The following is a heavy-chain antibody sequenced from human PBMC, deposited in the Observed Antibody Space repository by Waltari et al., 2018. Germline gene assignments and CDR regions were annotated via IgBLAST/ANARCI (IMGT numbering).Heavy chain of an antibody. CDR2: IISRLNTI. CDR1: AFTFSNYE. J-gene: IGHJ4*02. Sequence: EVQLVESGGGVVQTAGSLRVSVAASAFTFSNYEMNWVSQAPGKGLEWIASIISRLNTIYYADSVKGRFTISRDNAKNSLHLKMNSLRAEDTAVYYCATRYGSSSMDYWGQGTLVTVSS. V-gene: IGHV3-48*03. D-gene: IGHD6-6*01. CDR3: ATRYGSSSMDY.